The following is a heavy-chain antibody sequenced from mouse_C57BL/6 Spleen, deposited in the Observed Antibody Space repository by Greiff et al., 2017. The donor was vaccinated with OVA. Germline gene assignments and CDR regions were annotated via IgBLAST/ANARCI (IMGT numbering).Heavy chain of an antibody. V-gene: IGHV8-12*01. CDR2: TYWDDDK. CDR1: GFSLSTSGMG. CDR3: ARRGPSLGFAY. Sequence: QVTLKVSGPGILQSSQTLSLTCSFSGFSLSTSGMGGSWLRQPSGQGLEWLAHTYWDDDKRSKPSLKSRLPIAQDTSRNQVFLKITSVDTADTATYYCARRGPSLGFAYWGQGTLVTVSA. J-gene: IGHJ3*01.